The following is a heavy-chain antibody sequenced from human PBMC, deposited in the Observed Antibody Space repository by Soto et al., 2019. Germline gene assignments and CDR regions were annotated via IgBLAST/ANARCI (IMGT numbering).Heavy chain of an antibody. CDR1: GFTFSSYS. V-gene: IGHV3-21*01. CDR3: AREEQLERRGDFDY. J-gene: IGHJ4*02. CDR2: ISSSSSYI. D-gene: IGHD1-1*01. Sequence: EVQLVESGGGLVKPGGSLRLSCAASGFTFSSYSMNWVRQAPGKGLEWVSSISSSSSYIYYADSVKGRFTISRDNAKNSLYLQMNSLRAEDTAVYYCAREEQLERRGDFDYWGQGTLVTVSS.